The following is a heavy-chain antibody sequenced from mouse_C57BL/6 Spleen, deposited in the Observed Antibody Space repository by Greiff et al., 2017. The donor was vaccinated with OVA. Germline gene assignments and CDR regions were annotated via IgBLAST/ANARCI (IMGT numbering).Heavy chain of an antibody. CDR2: IYPGGGYT. D-gene: IGHD1-1*01. Sequence: QVQLQQSGAELVRPGTSVKMSCKASGYTFTNYWIGWAKQRPGHGLEWIGDIYPGGGYTNYNEKFKGKATLTADKSSSTAYMQFSSLTSEDSAIYYCARATTPVGGYFDVWGTVTTVTVSS. CDR3: ARATTPVGGYFDV. V-gene: IGHV1-63*01. J-gene: IGHJ1*03. CDR1: GYTFTNYW.